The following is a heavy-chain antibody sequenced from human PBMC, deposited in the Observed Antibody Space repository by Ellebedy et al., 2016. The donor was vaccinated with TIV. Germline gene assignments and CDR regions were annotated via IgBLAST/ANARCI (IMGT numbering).Heavy chain of an antibody. CDR1: GGSISSYY. V-gene: IGHV4-59*01. J-gene: IGHJ4*02. CDR3: ASLPFYYDSSGYYYFDY. Sequence: MPSETLSLTCTVSGGSISSYYWSWIRQPPGKGLEWIGYIYYSGHTNYNPSLKSRVTISVDTSKNQFSLNLSSVTAADTAVYYCASLPFYYDSSGYYYFDYWGQGTLVTVSS. D-gene: IGHD3-22*01. CDR2: IYYSGHT.